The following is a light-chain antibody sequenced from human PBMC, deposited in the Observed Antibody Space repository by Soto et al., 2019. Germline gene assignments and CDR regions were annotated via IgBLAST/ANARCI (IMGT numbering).Light chain of an antibody. CDR2: AAS. Sequence: DIHMTHSPSSLSSSLVDRVTITCRASQSISSYLNWYQQKPGKAPKLLIYAASSLQSGVPSRFSGSGSGTDFTLTISSLQPEDFATYYCQQRYSTPITFGQGTRLEIK. CDR3: QQRYSTPIT. J-gene: IGKJ5*01. V-gene: IGKV1-39*01. CDR1: QSISSY.